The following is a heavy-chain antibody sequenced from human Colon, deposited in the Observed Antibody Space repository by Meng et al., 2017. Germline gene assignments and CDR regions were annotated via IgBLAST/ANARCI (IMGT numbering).Heavy chain of an antibody. D-gene: IGHD3-10*01. CDR3: ARFYGSGTFEVHDY. V-gene: IGHV4-34*01. CDR2: IHYSGSR. CDR1: GGSFSGYY. Sequence: QVPLQQWGAGLLKPSETLSLTCAVYGGSFSGYYWSWIRQPPGKGLEWIGLIHYSGSRNYNPSLKSRVTMSVDTSKNQVSLRLTSVTAADTAVYYCARFYGSGTFEVHDYWGQGTLVTASS. J-gene: IGHJ4*02.